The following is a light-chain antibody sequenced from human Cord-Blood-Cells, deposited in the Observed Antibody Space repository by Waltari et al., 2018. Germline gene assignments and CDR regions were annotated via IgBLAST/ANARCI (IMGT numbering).Light chain of an antibody. CDR3: QQYYSTPLT. Sequence: DIVMTQSPDSLAVSLGERATINCKSSQSVLYSSNNKNYLAWYQQKPGQPPKLLIYGASNWESGVPERFSGSGSGTDFAPAISSLQAEDVAVYYCQQYYSTPLTFGGGTKVEIK. J-gene: IGKJ4*01. CDR2: GAS. CDR1: QSVLYSSNNKNY. V-gene: IGKV4-1*01.